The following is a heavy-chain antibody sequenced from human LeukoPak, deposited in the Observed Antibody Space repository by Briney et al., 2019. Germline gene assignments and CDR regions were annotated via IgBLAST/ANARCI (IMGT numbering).Heavy chain of an antibody. Sequence: ASVKVSCKASGGTFSSYAINWVRQAPGQRLEWMGWINAGKGNTKYSQKFQGRVTITRDTSASTAYMELSSLRSEDTAVYYCARSEPNDSSGYYSDAFDIWGQGTMVTVSS. J-gene: IGHJ3*02. D-gene: IGHD3-22*01. CDR2: INAGKGNT. CDR3: ARSEPNDSSGYYSDAFDI. CDR1: GGTFSSYA. V-gene: IGHV1-3*01.